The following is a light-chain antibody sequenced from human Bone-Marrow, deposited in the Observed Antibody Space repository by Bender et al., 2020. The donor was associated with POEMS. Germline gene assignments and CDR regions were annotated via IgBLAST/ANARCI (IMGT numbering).Light chain of an antibody. CDR2: DVI. V-gene: IGLV2-14*03. CDR1: SSDVGGYNY. CDR3: SSYTSSSIWV. Sequence: QSALAQSASVSGSPGQSITISCTGTSSDVGGYNYVSWYQKHPGKVPKLMIYDVIHRASGVSNRFSGSKSGNKASLTISGLQAEDEADYYCSSYTSSSIWVFGGGTKLTVL. J-gene: IGLJ3*02.